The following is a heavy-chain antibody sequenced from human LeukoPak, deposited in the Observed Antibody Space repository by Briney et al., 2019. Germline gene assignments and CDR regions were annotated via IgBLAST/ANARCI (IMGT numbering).Heavy chain of an antibody. Sequence: GGSLRLSCAASGLRFSDYGMHWVRQSAGKGLEWVAFMQYDGIDRFYGDSVKGRFTISRDNSKNTLYLQMGSQRAEDTAVYYCARGGFKYNYYDAMDVWGQGTTVTVSS. D-gene: IGHD2-15*01. CDR3: ARGGFKYNYYDAMDV. CDR1: GLRFSDYG. V-gene: IGHV3-30*02. J-gene: IGHJ6*02. CDR2: MQYDGIDR.